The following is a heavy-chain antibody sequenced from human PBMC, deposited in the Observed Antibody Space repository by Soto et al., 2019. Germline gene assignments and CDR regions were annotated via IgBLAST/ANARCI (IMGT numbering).Heavy chain of an antibody. V-gene: IGHV1-24*01. CDR3: ATGGSSSYWFDP. J-gene: IGHJ5*02. CDR1: GYTLTELS. D-gene: IGHD6-6*01. Sequence: ASVKVSCKVSGYTLTELSMHWVRQAPGKGLEWMGGFDPEDGETIYAQKFQGRVTMTEDTSTDTAYMELSSLRSEDTAVYYCATGGSSSYWFDPWGQGTLVTVSS. CDR2: FDPEDGET.